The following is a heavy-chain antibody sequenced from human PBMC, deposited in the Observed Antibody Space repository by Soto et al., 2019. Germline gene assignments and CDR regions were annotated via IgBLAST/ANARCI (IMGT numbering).Heavy chain of an antibody. D-gene: IGHD3-9*01. CDR2: ISGSGGST. V-gene: IGHV3-23*01. J-gene: IGHJ4*02. CDR3: AKDGSGYDILTGQGGFDY. CDR1: GFTFSSYA. Sequence: GSLRLSCAASGFTFSSYAMSWVRQAPGKGLEWVSAISGSGGSTYYADSVKGRFTISRDNSKNTLYLQMNSLRAEDTAVYYCAKDGSGYDILTGQGGFDYWGQGTLVTVSS.